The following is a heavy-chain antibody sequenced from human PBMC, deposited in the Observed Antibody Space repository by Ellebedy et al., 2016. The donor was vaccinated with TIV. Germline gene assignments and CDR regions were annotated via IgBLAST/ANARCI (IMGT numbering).Heavy chain of an antibody. D-gene: IGHD6-25*01. Sequence: GESLKISCAASGFTFSSHWLHWVRQAPGKGLEWVAFISSDGNIKDYADSVKGRFTISRDNSKKTVYLQMNSLRSEDTAVHYCARGSEGSGFDYWGQGTLVTVSS. CDR1: GFTFSSHW. J-gene: IGHJ4*02. CDR3: ARGSEGSGFDY. CDR2: ISSDGNIK. V-gene: IGHV3-30-3*01.